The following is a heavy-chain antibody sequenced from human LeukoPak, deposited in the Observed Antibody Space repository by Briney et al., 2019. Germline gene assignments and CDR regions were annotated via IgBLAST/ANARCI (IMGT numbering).Heavy chain of an antibody. D-gene: IGHD6-19*01. Sequence: GGSLRLSCAASGFTFSSEGMAWLRQAPGKGLEWVSSISDGGDTTSYADSVNGRFPIPRAPSKNTLYLQMSSLSAEDTAVYYCAKAGWVYWGPGTLVTVSS. CDR3: AKAGWVY. CDR1: GFTFSSEG. V-gene: IGHV3-23*01. CDR2: ISDGGDTT. J-gene: IGHJ4*02.